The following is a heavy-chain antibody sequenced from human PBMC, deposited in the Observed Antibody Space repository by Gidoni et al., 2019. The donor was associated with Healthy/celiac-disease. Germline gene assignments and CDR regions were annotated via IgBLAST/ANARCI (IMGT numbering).Heavy chain of an antibody. Sequence: QVQLVQSGAEVKKPGASVKVSCKASGYTFTGYYMHWVRQAPGQGLEWMGWINPNSGGTNYAQKFQGRVTMTRDTSISTAYMELSRLRSDDTAVYYCARVTHDFWSGYYYDYWGQGTLVTVSS. D-gene: IGHD3-3*01. CDR1: GYTFTGYY. CDR3: ARVTHDFWSGYYYDY. J-gene: IGHJ4*02. CDR2: INPNSGGT. V-gene: IGHV1-2*02.